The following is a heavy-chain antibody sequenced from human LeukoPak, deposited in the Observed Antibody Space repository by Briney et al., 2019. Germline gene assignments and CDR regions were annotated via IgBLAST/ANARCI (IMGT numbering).Heavy chain of an antibody. Sequence: SETLSLTCTVSGGSISSYYWSWIRQPPGKGLEWIGNIYSSGSTHYNPSLKSRVTISLDTSKIQFSLKLSSVTAADTAVYYCARFSGWYGYYFDYWGQGTLVTVSS. CDR3: ARFSGWYGYYFDY. D-gene: IGHD6-19*01. J-gene: IGHJ4*02. CDR1: GGSISSYY. V-gene: IGHV4-4*09. CDR2: IYSSGST.